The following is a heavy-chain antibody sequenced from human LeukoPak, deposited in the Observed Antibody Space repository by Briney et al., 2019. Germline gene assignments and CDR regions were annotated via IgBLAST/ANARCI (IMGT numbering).Heavy chain of an antibody. J-gene: IGHJ4*02. Sequence: PSETLSLTCTVSRGSINSEYWSWIRQPPGRGLEWIGYISYSGNTNYNPSLKSRVTISVDTSKNQFSLKLGSVTAADTAVYYCARQAYCSSTSCYPFDYWGQGTLVTVSS. CDR3: ARQAYCSSTSCYPFDY. CDR1: RGSINSEY. D-gene: IGHD2-2*01. V-gene: IGHV4-59*08. CDR2: ISYSGNT.